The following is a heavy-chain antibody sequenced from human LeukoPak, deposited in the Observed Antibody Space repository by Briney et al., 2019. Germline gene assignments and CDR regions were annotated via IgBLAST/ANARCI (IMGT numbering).Heavy chain of an antibody. J-gene: IGHJ4*02. CDR2: INHSGST. CDR1: GFTFSSYW. Sequence: PGGSLRLSCAASGFTFSSYWMSWIRQPPGKGLEWIGEINHSGSTNYNPSLKSRVTISVDTSKNQFSLKLSSVTAADTAVYYCARSGGYWGQGTLVTVSS. D-gene: IGHD3-10*01. CDR3: ARSGGY. V-gene: IGHV4-34*01.